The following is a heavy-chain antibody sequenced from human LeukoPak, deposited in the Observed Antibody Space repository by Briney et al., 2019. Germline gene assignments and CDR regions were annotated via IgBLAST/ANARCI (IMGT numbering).Heavy chain of an antibody. CDR3: ARDLDSSSWMPFDY. V-gene: IGHV3-21*01. D-gene: IGHD6-13*01. J-gene: IGHJ4*02. CDR2: ISSSSSYI. CDR1: GFTFSSYS. Sequence: PGGSLRLSCAASGFTFSSYSMNWVRQAPGKGLEWVSSISSSSSYIYYADSVKCRFTISRDNAKNSLYLQMNSLRAEDTAVYYCARDLDSSSWMPFDYWGQGTLVTVSS.